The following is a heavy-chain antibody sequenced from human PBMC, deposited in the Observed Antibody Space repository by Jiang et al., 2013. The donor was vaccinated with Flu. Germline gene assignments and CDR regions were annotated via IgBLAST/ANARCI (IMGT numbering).Heavy chain of an antibody. J-gene: IGHJ6*02. CDR3: ARGRYIVVVVAATIGAMDV. D-gene: IGHD2-15*01. CDR1: GGTFSSYA. Sequence: GREVKKPGSSVKVSCKASGGTFSSYAISWVRQAPGQGLEWMGGIIPIFGTANYAQKFQGRVTITADKSTSTAYMELSSLRSEDTAVYYCARGRYIVVVVAATIGAMDVWGQGTTVTVSS. CDR2: IIPIFGTA. V-gene: IGHV1-69*06.